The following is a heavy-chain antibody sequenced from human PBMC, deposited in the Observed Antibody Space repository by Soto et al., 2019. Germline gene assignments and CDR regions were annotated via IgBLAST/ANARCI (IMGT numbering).Heavy chain of an antibody. CDR3: ARHPWELLAYFDY. J-gene: IGHJ4*02. V-gene: IGHV4-39*01. CDR1: GGSISSSSYY. D-gene: IGHD1-26*01. CDR2: IYYSGST. Sequence: SETLSLTCTVSGGSISSSSYYWGWIRQPPGKGLEWIGSIYYSGSTYYNPSLNSRVTISVDTSKNQFSLKLSSVTAADTAVYYCARHPWELLAYFDYWGQGTLVTVSS.